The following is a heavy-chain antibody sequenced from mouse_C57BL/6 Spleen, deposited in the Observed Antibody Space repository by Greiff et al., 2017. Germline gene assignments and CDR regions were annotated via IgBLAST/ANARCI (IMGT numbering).Heavy chain of an antibody. V-gene: IGHV2-2*01. J-gene: IGHJ2*01. Sequence: VQLQQSGPGLVQPSQSLSITCTVSGFSLTSYGVHWVRQSPGKGLEWLGVIWSGGSTDYNAAFISSLSIRKDNSKSQVFFKMNSRKADDKAIYYCARRGTMNTTGGYYFDYWGQGTTLTVSS. CDR3: ARRGTMNTTGGYYFDY. D-gene: IGHD2-4*01. CDR1: GFSLTSYG. CDR2: IWSGGST.